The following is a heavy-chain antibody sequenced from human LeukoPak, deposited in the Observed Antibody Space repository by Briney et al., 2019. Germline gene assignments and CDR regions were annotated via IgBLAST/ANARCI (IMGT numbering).Heavy chain of an antibody. CDR3: VTIKGLYYFYYYMDV. Sequence: PSETLSLTCTVSGASISGSGYYWGWIRQPPGKGLEWIGSIYSSGSTYYNASLQSRVTISIETSKNQISLRLNSVTAADTAMYYCVTIKGLYYFYYYMDVWGKGTTVTISS. V-gene: IGHV4-39*01. CDR1: GASISGSGYY. D-gene: IGHD3-10*01. CDR2: IYSSGST. J-gene: IGHJ6*03.